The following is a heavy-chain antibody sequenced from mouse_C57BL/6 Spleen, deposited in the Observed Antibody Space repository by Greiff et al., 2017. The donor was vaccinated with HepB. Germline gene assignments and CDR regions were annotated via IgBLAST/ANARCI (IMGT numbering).Heavy chain of an antibody. D-gene: IGHD1-1*01. CDR1: GFTLSDYG. J-gene: IGHJ4*01. V-gene: IGHV5-17*01. CDR2: ISSGSSTI. Sequence: EVKLVESGGGLVKPGGSLKLSCAASGFTLSDYGMHWVRQAPEKGLEWVAYISSGSSTIYYADTVKGRFTISRDNAKNTLFLQMTSLRSEDTAMYYCARREYGSSYYAMDYWGQGTSVTVSS. CDR3: ARREYGSSYYAMDY.